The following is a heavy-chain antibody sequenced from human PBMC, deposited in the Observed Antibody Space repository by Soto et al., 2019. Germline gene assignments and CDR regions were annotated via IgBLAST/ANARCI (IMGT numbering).Heavy chain of an antibody. Sequence: SETLSLTCAVSGDTSTSYYWGWIRQAPGKGLEWIGHIHNSGTSTHNPSLNGRVTISIDMSKKQFSLKLTSLTSADTAVYYCARDFYDSVGYTWFDSWSQGTLVTVS. V-gene: IGHV4-59*01. D-gene: IGHD3-22*01. CDR1: GDTSTSYY. CDR3: ARDFYDSVGYTWFDS. J-gene: IGHJ5*01. CDR2: IHNSGTS.